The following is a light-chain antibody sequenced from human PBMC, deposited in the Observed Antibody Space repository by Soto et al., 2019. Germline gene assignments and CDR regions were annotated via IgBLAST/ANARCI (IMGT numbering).Light chain of an antibody. CDR3: QVWDTTNPVI. CDR1: NIEIKS. V-gene: IGLV3-21*02. CDR2: DDG. Sequence: SSELTQPPSVSVAPGQTARITCGGTNIEIKSVHWYQQKPDQAPVLVVYDDGDRTTGIPERFSGSKSGNTATLTTSRVEAGDEADYYCQVWDTTNPVIFGGGTKLTVL. J-gene: IGLJ2*01.